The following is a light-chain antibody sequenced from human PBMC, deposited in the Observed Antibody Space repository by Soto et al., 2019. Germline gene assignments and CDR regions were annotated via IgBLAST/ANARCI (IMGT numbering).Light chain of an antibody. CDR2: SNN. J-gene: IGLJ1*01. Sequence: QSVLTQPPSASGTPGQRVTISCSGSSSNIGTKTVNWYRHLPGTAPKLLIYSNNQRPSGVPDRFSGSKSGTSASLAVSGLQSEDEADYYCAAWDDSLNGYVFGPGTKLTVL. V-gene: IGLV1-44*01. CDR3: AAWDDSLNGYV. CDR1: SSNIGTKT.